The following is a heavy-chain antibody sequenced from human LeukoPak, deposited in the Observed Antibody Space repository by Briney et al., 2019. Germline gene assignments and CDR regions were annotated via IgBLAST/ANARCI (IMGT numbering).Heavy chain of an antibody. J-gene: IGHJ4*02. D-gene: IGHD2-2*02. CDR3: AIDTFSPDIVVVPAAITEGDY. CDR2: VDPEDGET. Sequence: ASVKISCKVSGYTFTDYYMHWVQQAPGKGLEWMGLVDPEDGETIYAEKFQDRVTMTTDTSTSTAYMELRSLRSDDTAVYYCAIDTFSPDIVVVPAAITEGDYWGQGTLVTVSS. CDR1: GYTFTDYY. V-gene: IGHV1-69-2*01.